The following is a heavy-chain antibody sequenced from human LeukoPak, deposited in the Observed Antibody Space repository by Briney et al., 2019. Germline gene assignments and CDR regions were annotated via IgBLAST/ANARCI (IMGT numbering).Heavy chain of an antibody. D-gene: IGHD1-26*01. V-gene: IGHV1-18*01. Sequence: GASVTVSFTASGYTFTNYGISWVRQAPGQGREWMGWISAYNGNTNYSQKLQGRVTMTTDTSTSTAYMELRSLRSDDTAVYYCARETLLGYFDYWGQGTLVTVSS. CDR3: ARETLLGYFDY. J-gene: IGHJ4*02. CDR2: ISAYNGNT. CDR1: GYTFTNYG.